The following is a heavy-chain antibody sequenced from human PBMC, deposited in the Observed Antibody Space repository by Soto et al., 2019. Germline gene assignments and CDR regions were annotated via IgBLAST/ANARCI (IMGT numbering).Heavy chain of an antibody. V-gene: IGHV4-4*07. J-gene: IGHJ6*02. CDR1: GGPMNDYY. D-gene: IGHD6-6*01. CDR3: ASGRLVSRYYGLDV. CDR2: IFTSGNT. Sequence: SETLSLTCTVSGGPMNDYYWSWIRQPAGKGLEWIGRIFTSGNTNYNPSLRSRLTMSVDTSTNQVSLRLTSVTTADTAVYYCASGRLVSRYYGLDVWGQGTTVTVSS.